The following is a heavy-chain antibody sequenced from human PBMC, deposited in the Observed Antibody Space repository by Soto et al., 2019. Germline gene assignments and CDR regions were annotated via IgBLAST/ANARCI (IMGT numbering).Heavy chain of an antibody. Sequence: ASVKVSCKASGYTFTSYDINWVRQATGQGLEWMGWMNPNSGNTGYAQKFQGRVTMTRNTSISTAYMELSSLRSEDTAVYYCARGKPQDIYCSSTSCYEVHLVAFDIWGQGTMVTVSS. D-gene: IGHD2-2*01. CDR3: ARGKPQDIYCSSTSCYEVHLVAFDI. V-gene: IGHV1-8*01. CDR1: GYTFTSYD. CDR2: MNPNSGNT. J-gene: IGHJ3*02.